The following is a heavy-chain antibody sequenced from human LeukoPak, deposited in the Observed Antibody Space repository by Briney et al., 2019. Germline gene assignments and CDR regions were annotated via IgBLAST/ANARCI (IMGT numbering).Heavy chain of an antibody. V-gene: IGHV4-39*07. J-gene: IGHJ4*02. CDR1: GGSISSSGHY. CDR3: ARDPSGSYLDY. D-gene: IGHD1-26*01. CDR2: IYYSGNT. Sequence: PSETLSLTCTVSGGSISSSGHYWGWIRQPPRKGLEWIGIIYYSGNTHYNPSLKSRVTISIDTSKNQFSLKLSSVTAADTAVYYCARDPSGSYLDYWGQGTLVTVSS.